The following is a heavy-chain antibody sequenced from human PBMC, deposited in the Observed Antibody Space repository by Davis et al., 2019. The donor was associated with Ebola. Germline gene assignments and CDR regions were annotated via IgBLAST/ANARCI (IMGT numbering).Heavy chain of an antibody. CDR2: INPSGGST. Sequence: ASVKVSCKASGYTFTSYYMHWVRQAPGQGLEWMGIINPSGGSTSYAQKFQGRVTMTRDTSTSTVYMELSSLRSEETAVYYCASTYVRYCSSTSCPNWFDPWGQGTLVTVSS. CDR1: GYTFTSYY. CDR3: ASTYVRYCSSTSCPNWFDP. V-gene: IGHV1-46*01. D-gene: IGHD2-2*01. J-gene: IGHJ5*02.